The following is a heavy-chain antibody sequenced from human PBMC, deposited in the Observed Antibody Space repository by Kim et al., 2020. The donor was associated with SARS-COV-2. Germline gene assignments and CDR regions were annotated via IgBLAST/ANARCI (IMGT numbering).Heavy chain of an antibody. CDR3: AMGYGSGSFDY. D-gene: IGHD3-10*01. Sequence: KKYYADSVKGRFTNSRDNSQNALYLQMNRLRAEDTAVYYCAMGYGSGSFDYWGQGTLVTVSS. V-gene: IGHV3-30*01. J-gene: IGHJ4*02. CDR2: KK.